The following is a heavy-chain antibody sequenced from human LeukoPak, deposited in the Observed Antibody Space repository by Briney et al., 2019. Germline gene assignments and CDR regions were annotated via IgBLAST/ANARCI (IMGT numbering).Heavy chain of an antibody. D-gene: IGHD6-19*01. CDR1: GFTFSIYA. Sequence: PGGSLRLSCAASGFTFSIYAMSWVRQAPRKGLEWVSAISNSGGFTYYADSVRGRFTISRDNSKNTLYLQMISLRAEDTAIYYCVARESLNIRSSGWDGGLDYWGQGTLVTVSS. CDR2: ISNSGGFT. CDR3: VARESLNIRSSGWDGGLDY. J-gene: IGHJ4*02. V-gene: IGHV3-23*01.